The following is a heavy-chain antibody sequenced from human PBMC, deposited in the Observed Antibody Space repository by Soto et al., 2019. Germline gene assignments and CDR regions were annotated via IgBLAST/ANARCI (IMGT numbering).Heavy chain of an antibody. Sequence: GGSLRLSCAASGFTFSSYGTHWVRQAPGKGLEWVAVISYDGSNKYYADSVKGRFTISRDNSKNTLYLQMNSLRAEDTAVYYCAKEAMVRGVPIFDYWGQGTLVTVSS. D-gene: IGHD3-10*01. V-gene: IGHV3-30*18. CDR2: ISYDGSNK. J-gene: IGHJ4*02. CDR3: AKEAMVRGVPIFDY. CDR1: GFTFSSYG.